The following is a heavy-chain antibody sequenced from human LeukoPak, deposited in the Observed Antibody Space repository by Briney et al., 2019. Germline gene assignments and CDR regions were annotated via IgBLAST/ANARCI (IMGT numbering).Heavy chain of an antibody. Sequence: PSETLSLTCTGSGGSIRSYYWSWIRQPAGKGLEWIGRIYTSGGTNYNPSLKSRVTMSVDTSKNQFSLKLSSVTAADTAVYYCARDHDNWFDPWGQGTLVTVSS. V-gene: IGHV4-4*07. CDR3: ARDHDNWFDP. CDR2: IYTSGGT. CDR1: GGSIRSYY. J-gene: IGHJ5*02.